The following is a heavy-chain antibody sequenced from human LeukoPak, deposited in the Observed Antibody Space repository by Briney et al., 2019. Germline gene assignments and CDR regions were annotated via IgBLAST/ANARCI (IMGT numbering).Heavy chain of an antibody. V-gene: IGHV4-34*01. CDR1: GGSFSGYY. J-gene: IGHJ4*02. CDR3: ARGLPTNGSFDY. Sequence: PSETLSLTCAVYGGSFSGYYWSWIRQPPGKGLEWIGEINHSGSTNYNPSLNSRVTISVDTPKNRFSLKLSPVTAADTAVYYCARGLPTNGSFDYWGQGTLVTVSS. D-gene: IGHD2-15*01. CDR2: INHSGST.